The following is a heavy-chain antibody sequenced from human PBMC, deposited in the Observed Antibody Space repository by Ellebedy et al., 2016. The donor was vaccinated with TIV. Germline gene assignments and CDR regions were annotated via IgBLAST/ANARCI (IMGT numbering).Heavy chain of an antibody. V-gene: IGHV6-1*01. J-gene: IGHJ4*02. CDR2: TYYASKWYN. CDR3: ARAVWANGMLGPFDT. CDR1: GDSVSSNSAG. Sequence: SETLSLTXALSGDSVSSNSAGWNWLRQSPLRGLDWLGRTYYASKWYNDYAVSVKSRITINPDTSNNQFSLHLNSVTPEDTAVYYCARAVWANGMLGPFDTWGQGILVTVSS. D-gene: IGHD3-16*01.